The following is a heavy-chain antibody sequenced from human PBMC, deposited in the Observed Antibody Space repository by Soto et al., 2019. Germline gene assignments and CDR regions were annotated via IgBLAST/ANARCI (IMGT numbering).Heavy chain of an antibody. CDR1: GFTFSSYA. CDR2: ISYDGSNK. CDR3: ARDYYYGRDV. J-gene: IGHJ6*02. V-gene: IGHV3-30-3*01. Sequence: QVQLVESGGGVVQPGRSLRLSCAASGFTFSSYAMHWVRQAPGKGLEWVAVISYDGSNKYYADSVKGRFTISRDNSKNTLYLQMTSLRAEDTAVYYCARDYYYGRDVWGQGTTVTVSS.